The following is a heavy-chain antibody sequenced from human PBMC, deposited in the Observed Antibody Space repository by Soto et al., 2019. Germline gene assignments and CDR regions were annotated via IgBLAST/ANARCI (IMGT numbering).Heavy chain of an antibody. D-gene: IGHD2-2*01. Sequence: EECLKSSGKVSRYSFTSYWIGWVRRMPGKVLEWMGIIYPGDSDTRYSPSFQGQVTISADKSISTAYLQWSSLKASDTAMYYCARAKSAPYIVVVPEPALTIDPGPNWFQRWLQVTPVSV. CDR3: ARAKSAPYIVVVPEPALTIDPGPNWFQR. J-gene: IGHJ5*02. CDR2: IYPGDSDT. CDR1: RYSFTSYW. V-gene: IGHV5-51*01.